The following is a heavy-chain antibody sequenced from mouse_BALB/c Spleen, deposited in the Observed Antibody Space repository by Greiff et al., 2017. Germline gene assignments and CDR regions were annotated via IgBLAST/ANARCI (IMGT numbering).Heavy chain of an antibody. CDR3: ARKGYRSWFAY. CDR2: INPNNGGT. Sequence: VQLQQSGPELVKPGASVKIPCKASGYTFTDYNMDWVKQSHGKSLKWIGDINPNNGGTIYNQKFKGKATLTVDKSSSTAYMELRSLTSEDTAVYYCARKGYRSWFAYWGQGTLVTVSA. J-gene: IGHJ3*01. V-gene: IGHV1-18*01. CDR1: GYTFTDYN. D-gene: IGHD2-14*01.